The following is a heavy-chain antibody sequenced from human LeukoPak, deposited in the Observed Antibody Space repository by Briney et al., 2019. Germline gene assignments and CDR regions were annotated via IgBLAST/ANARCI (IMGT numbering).Heavy chain of an antibody. CDR1: GGSISSSNYY. Sequence: SETLSLTCTVSGGSISSSNYYWGWIRQPPGKGLEWIGEINHSGSTNYNPSLKSRVTISVDTSKNQFSLKLSSVTAADTAVYYCARGRRSSSWYPYYYYGMDVWGQGTTVTVSS. CDR2: INHSGST. D-gene: IGHD6-13*01. V-gene: IGHV4-39*07. J-gene: IGHJ6*02. CDR3: ARGRRSSSWYPYYYYGMDV.